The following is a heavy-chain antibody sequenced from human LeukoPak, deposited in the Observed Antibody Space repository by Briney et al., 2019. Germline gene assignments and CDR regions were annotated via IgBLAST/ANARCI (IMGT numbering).Heavy chain of an antibody. J-gene: IGHJ4*02. CDR1: AGSISSGGYA. CDR3: ARTWASLTVNAFYYFDY. Sequence: SQTMSLTCTVSAGSISSGGYAWGWLRQHPGRGLEGSGYIYYSGTTYYNPSLKSRFTISVDTSKNQFSLKLSSVTAADTAAYYCARTWASLTVNAFYYFDYWGQGTLVTVSS. V-gene: IGHV4-31*03. D-gene: IGHD4-11*01. CDR2: IYYSGTT.